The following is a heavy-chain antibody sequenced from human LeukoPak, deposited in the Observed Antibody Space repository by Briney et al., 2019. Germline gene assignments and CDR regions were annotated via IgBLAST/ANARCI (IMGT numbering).Heavy chain of an antibody. CDR2: ISGSGGST. J-gene: IGHJ4*02. D-gene: IGHD1-26*01. CDR1: GFTFSSYA. V-gene: IGHV3-23*01. Sequence: GGSLRLSCAASGFTFSSYAMNWVRQAPGKGLEWVSTISGSGGSTYYADSVKGRFTISRDNSKNTLYLQINSLRAEDTAVYYCAKAKYSGSSPFDYWGQGTLVTVSS. CDR3: AKAKYSGSSPFDY.